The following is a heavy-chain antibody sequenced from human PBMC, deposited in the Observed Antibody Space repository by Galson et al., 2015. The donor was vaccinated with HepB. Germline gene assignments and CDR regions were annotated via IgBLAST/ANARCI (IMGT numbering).Heavy chain of an antibody. D-gene: IGHD3-22*01. CDR2: IYWDDDK. Sequence: PALVKPTQTLTLTCTFSGFSLSTSGVGVGWIRQPPGKALGWLALIYWDDDKRYSPSLKSRLTITKDTSKNQVVLTMTNMDPVDTATYYCAHRHLGDWFYYDSSVPPGGHFDYWGQGTLVTVSS. CDR1: GFSLSTSGVG. V-gene: IGHV2-5*02. CDR3: AHRHLGDWFYYDSSVPPGGHFDY. J-gene: IGHJ4*02.